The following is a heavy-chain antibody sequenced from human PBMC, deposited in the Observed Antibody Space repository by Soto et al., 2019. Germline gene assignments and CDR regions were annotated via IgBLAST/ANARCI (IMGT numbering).Heavy chain of an antibody. CDR2: IYYSGST. V-gene: IGHV4-39*01. CDR3: ERMSSSSSPNY. D-gene: IGHD6-6*01. J-gene: IGHJ4*02. Sequence: SETLSLTCTVSGGSISSSSYYWGWIRQPPGKGLEWIGRIYYSGSTYYNPSLKSRVTISVDTSKNQFSLKLSSVTASDPAVYYSERMSSSSSPNYGGQGTLVTASS. CDR1: GGSISSSSYY.